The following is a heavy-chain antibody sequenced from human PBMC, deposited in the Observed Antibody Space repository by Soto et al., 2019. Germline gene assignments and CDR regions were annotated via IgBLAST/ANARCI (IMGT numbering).Heavy chain of an antibody. CDR2: INPSGGST. V-gene: IGHV1-46*03. CDR3: ARGERGYSGYDSLLGY. CDR1: GYTITSYY. J-gene: IGHJ4*02. D-gene: IGHD5-12*01. Sequence: QVQLVQSGAEVKEPRASVKVSCKASGYTITSYYMHWVRQAPEQGLEWMGIINPSGGSTSYAQKFQGRVTMTRVTSTSTVYMELSSLRSEDTAVYYCARGERGYSGYDSLLGYWGQGTLVTVSS.